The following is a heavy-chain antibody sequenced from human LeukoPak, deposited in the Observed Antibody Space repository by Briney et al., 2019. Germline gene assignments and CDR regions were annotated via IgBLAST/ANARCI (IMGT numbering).Heavy chain of an antibody. CDR1: GFTFSGHW. V-gene: IGHV3-7*01. Sequence: TGGSLGLSCAAYGFTFSGHWMSWVRQAPGKGLEWVANINQGGSDKYYVDSVKGRFTISRDNANNLLYLQMNSLRGEDTAVYYCTRDRSRAEDDWGQGTLVTVSS. J-gene: IGHJ4*02. D-gene: IGHD1-14*01. CDR3: TRDRSRAEDD. CDR2: INQGGSDK.